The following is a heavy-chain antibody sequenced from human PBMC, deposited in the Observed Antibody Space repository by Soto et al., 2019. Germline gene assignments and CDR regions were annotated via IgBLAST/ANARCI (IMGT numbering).Heavy chain of an antibody. Sequence: LRLSCAASGFTFSSYGTHWVRQAPGKGLEWVAVIWYDGSNKYYADSVKGRFTISRDNSKNTLYLQMNSLRAEDTAVYYCARDLAVAGTFDYWGQGTLVTVSS. CDR3: ARDLAVAGTFDY. CDR1: GFTFSSYG. V-gene: IGHV3-33*01. J-gene: IGHJ4*02. D-gene: IGHD6-19*01. CDR2: IWYDGSNK.